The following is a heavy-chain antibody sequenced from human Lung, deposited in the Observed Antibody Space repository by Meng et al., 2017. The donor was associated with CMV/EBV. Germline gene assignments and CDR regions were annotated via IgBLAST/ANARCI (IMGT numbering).Heavy chain of an antibody. Sequence: SXTLSLXCAVSGVSISSNKWWTWVRQPPGKGLEWIGEIYDSGSTNYNPSLKSRVTISVDTSKNQFSLRLSSVTAADTAVYYCAKIGRIVVVPAAGHHSAAFDIWGQGXMVTVSS. J-gene: IGHJ3*02. V-gene: IGHV4-4*02. CDR3: AKIGRIVVVPAAGHHSAAFDI. D-gene: IGHD2-2*01. CDR1: GVSISSNKW. CDR2: IYDSGST.